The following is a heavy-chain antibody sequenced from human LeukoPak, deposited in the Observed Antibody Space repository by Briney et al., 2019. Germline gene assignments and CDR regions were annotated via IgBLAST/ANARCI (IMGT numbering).Heavy chain of an antibody. J-gene: IGHJ4*02. Sequence: GGSLRLSCAASGFTSSSYSMNWVRQAPGKGLEWVSSISSSSSYIYYADSVKGRFTISRDNAKNSLYLQMNSLRAEDTAVYYCARGIDGSGSYTLFDYWGQGTLVTVSS. V-gene: IGHV3-21*01. CDR2: ISSSSSYI. CDR1: GFTSSSYS. CDR3: ARGIDGSGSYTLFDY. D-gene: IGHD3-10*01.